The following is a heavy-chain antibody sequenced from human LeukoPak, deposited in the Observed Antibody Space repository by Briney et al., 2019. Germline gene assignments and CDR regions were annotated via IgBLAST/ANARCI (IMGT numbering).Heavy chain of an antibody. CDR3: ASGYDYYFYCGADV. V-gene: IGHV1-2*02. D-gene: IGHD5-12*01. Sequence: VASVKVSCKASGYTFTGYYMHWVRQAPEQGLEWMGWINPNNGGTNYAQKFQGRVTMTRDSSISTTYMELSSLRSDDTAVYYCASGYDYYFYCGADVWGQGTTVTVSS. CDR2: INPNNGGT. CDR1: GYTFTGYY. J-gene: IGHJ6*02.